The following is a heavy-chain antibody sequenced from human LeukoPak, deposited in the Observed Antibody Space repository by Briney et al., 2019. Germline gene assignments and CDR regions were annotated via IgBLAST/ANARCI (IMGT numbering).Heavy chain of an antibody. D-gene: IGHD4-11*01. CDR3: PRDDYLTLKS. CDR1: GGSFSDYY. J-gene: IGHJ5*02. CDR2: ISPSGST. Sequence: SETLSLTCAVYGGSFSDYYWSWIRQPPGKGLEWIGEISPSGSTNYKTSLKSRVTISMDTSKNQSSRMLKSVIAADTAVHYFPRDDYLTLKSWGEGNLVTVSS. V-gene: IGHV4-34*01.